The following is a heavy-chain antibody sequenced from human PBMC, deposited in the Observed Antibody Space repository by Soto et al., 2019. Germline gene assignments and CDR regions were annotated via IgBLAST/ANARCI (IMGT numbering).Heavy chain of an antibody. J-gene: IGHJ4*02. CDR3: ARHYPYYYDSSVYHSSYCDY. CDR1: GGSISSSSYY. D-gene: IGHD3-22*01. CDR2: IYYSGTT. V-gene: IGHV4-39*01. Sequence: PSETLSLTCTVSGGSISSSSYYWGWIRQPPGKGLEWIGNIYYSGTTYYNPSLKSRVTISVDTSKNQFSLKVSSVTAADTAVYYCARHYPYYYDSSVYHSSYCDYWGQGTLVTVSS.